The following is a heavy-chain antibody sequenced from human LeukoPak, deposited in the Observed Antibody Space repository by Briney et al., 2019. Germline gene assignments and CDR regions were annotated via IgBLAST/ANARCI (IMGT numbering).Heavy chain of an antibody. J-gene: IGHJ4*02. Sequence: SETLSHTCAVYGGSFSGYYWSWIRQPPGKGLEWIGEINHSGSTNYNPSLKSRVTISVDTSKNQFSLKLSSVTAADTAVYYCARGTRYDFWSGYSGHDYWGQGTLVTVSS. V-gene: IGHV4-34*01. CDR1: GGSFSGYY. CDR3: ARGTRYDFWSGYSGHDY. CDR2: INHSGST. D-gene: IGHD3-3*01.